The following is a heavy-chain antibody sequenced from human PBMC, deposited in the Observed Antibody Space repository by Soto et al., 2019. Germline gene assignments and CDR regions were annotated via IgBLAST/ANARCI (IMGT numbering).Heavy chain of an antibody. CDR2: ISYDGSNK. D-gene: IGHD5-18*01. J-gene: IGHJ4*02. CDR3: AKETGQRGSSYGAYFDY. CDR1: GFTFSSYG. V-gene: IGHV3-30*18. Sequence: GGSLRLSCAASGFTFSSYGMHWVRQAPGKGLEWVAVISYDGSNKYYADSVKGRFTISRDNFQNTLYLQLSSLRAEDTAVYYCAKETGQRGSSYGAYFDYWGQGTLVTVSS.